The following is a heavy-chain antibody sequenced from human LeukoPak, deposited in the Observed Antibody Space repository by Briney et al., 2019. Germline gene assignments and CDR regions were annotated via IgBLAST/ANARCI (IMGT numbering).Heavy chain of an antibody. CDR3: AKLPGGYSSGWYVDY. D-gene: IGHD6-19*01. CDR2: ISGSGGST. J-gene: IGHJ4*02. Sequence: PGGSLSLSCAASGFTFSSYAMSWVRQAPGKGLEWVSAISGSGGSTYYADSVKGRFTISRDNSKNTLYLQMNSLRAEDTAVYYCAKLPGGYSSGWYVDYWGQGTLVTVSS. CDR1: GFTFSSYA. V-gene: IGHV3-23*01.